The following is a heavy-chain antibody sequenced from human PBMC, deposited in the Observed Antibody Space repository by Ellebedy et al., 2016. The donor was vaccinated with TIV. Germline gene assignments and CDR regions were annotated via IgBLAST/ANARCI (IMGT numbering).Heavy chain of an antibody. D-gene: IGHD6-19*01. J-gene: IGHJ4*01. V-gene: IGHV3-69-1*01. CDR3: AKDHGSSGWPAFDY. Sequence: PGGSLRLSCAASGFTFSNYWMSRVRQAPGKGLEWVSSINNRGNIYDAGSARGRFTISRDDSTNTLFLEMNSLRVEDTAMYYCAKDHGSSGWPAFDYWGHGVLVTVSS. CDR1: GFTFSNYW. CDR2: INNRGNI.